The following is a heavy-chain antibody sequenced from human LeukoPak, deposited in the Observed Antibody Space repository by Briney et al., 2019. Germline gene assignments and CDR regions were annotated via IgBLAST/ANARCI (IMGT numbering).Heavy chain of an antibody. CDR1: GGTFSSYA. D-gene: IGHD4-23*01. V-gene: IGHV1-69*13. CDR3: AGIYGGNSGGFDY. J-gene: IGHJ4*02. Sequence: SVKVSCKASGGTFSSYAISWVRRAPGQGLEWMGGIFPIFGTANYAQKFQGRVTITADESTSTAYMELSSLRSEDTAVYYCAGIYGGNSGGFDYWGQGTLVTVSS. CDR2: IFPIFGTA.